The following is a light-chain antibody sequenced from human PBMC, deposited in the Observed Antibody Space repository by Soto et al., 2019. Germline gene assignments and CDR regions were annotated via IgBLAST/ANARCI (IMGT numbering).Light chain of an antibody. V-gene: IGLV2-14*02. J-gene: IGLJ2*01. CDR1: NSDIGSRNL. CDR2: EVT. CDR3: SSYTSSSTLV. Sequence: QSALTQPASVSGSPGQSITISCTGTNSDIGSRNLVSWYQQHPGIAPKLMIFEVTNRPSGVSHRFSGSKSGNTASLIISGLQADDEADYYCSSYTSSSTLVFGGGTKVTVL.